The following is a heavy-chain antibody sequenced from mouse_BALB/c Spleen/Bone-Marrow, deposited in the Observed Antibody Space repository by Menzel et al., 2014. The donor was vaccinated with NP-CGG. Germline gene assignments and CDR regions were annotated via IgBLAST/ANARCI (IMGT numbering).Heavy chain of an antibody. CDR1: GFTFIAYT. CDR2: INNGGGST. Sequence: EVKLVESGGGLVEPGGSLKLSCAASGFTFIAYTMSWVRQTPEKRLEWVAYINNGGGSTYYPDTVKGRFTISRDNAKNTLYLQTSSLKSEDTAMYYCARHGEERPVLAMDYWGQGTSVTVSS. V-gene: IGHV5-12-2*01. CDR3: ARHGEERPVLAMDY. J-gene: IGHJ4*01. D-gene: IGHD2-14*01.